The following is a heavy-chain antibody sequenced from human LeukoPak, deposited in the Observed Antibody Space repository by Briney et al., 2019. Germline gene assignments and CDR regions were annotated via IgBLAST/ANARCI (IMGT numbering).Heavy chain of an antibody. V-gene: IGHV3-74*01. J-gene: IGHJ4*02. D-gene: IGHD1-26*01. CDR1: GFTFSSNW. Sequence: GGSLRLSCAASGFTFSSNWMHWVRQAPGKGLVWVSRVKGDGSSTSYADSVKGRFTISRDDAKNTLFLQMNSLRAEDTAVYYCVRDGVGAPPFDYWGQGTLVTVSS. CDR3: VRDGVGAPPFDY. CDR2: VKGDGSST.